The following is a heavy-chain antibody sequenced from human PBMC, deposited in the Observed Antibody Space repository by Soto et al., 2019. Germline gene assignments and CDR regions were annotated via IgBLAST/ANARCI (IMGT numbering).Heavy chain of an antibody. V-gene: IGHV3-23*01. CDR1: GFTFSSYA. Sequence: SGGSLRLSCAASGFTFSSYAMSWVRQAPGKGLEWVSAISGSGGSTYYADSVKGRFTISRDNSKNTLYLQMNSLRAEDTAVYYCAKDRTRSYDFWSGYIMDYGMDVWGQGTTVTVSS. CDR2: ISGSGGST. J-gene: IGHJ6*02. CDR3: AKDRTRSYDFWSGYIMDYGMDV. D-gene: IGHD3-3*01.